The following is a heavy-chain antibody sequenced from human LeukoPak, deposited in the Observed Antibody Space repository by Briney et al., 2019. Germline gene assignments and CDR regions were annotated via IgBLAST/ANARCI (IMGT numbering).Heavy chain of an antibody. CDR3: AKDLYSSSWYGSAFDY. V-gene: IGHV3-23*01. D-gene: IGHD6-13*01. CDR2: ISGSGGST. J-gene: IGHJ4*02. Sequence: GGSLRLSCAASGFTFSSYAMRWVRQAPGKGLEWVSVISGSGGSTYYADSVKGRFTISRDNSKNTLYLQMNSLRAEDTAVYYCAKDLYSSSWYGSAFDYWGQGTLVTVSS. CDR1: GFTFSSYA.